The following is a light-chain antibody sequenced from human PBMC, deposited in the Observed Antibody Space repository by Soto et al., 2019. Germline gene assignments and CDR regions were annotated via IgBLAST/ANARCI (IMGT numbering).Light chain of an antibody. CDR2: YDS. J-gene: IGLJ2*01. CDR1: NIGSKS. Sequence: SYELTQPPSVSVAPGKTARITFGGNNIGSKSVHWYQQKPGQAPVLVIYYDSDRPSGIPERFSGSNSGNTATLTISRVEAGDEADYYCQVWDSSSDHPFGGGTKVTVL. V-gene: IGLV3-21*04. CDR3: QVWDSSSDHP.